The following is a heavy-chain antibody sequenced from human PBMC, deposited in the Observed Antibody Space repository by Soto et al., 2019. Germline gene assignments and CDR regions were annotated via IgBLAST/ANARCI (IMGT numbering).Heavy chain of an antibody. Sequence: XVSLSLTCAASGFNFSNHWMHWVRQRPAEGLVWVSRITSDGKSKAYAESVKGRFAISRDNAKNTLYLQMNGLTAEDTAVYYCARESGDWPLNWFDPWGQGTLVTVSS. D-gene: IGHD2-21*02. CDR3: ARESGDWPLNWFDP. J-gene: IGHJ5*02. V-gene: IGHV3-74*01. CDR2: ITSDGKSK. CDR1: GFNFSNHW.